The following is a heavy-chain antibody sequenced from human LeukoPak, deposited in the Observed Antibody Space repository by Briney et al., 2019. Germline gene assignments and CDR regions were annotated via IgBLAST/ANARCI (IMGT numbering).Heavy chain of an antibody. CDR1: GLTFSFHW. J-gene: IGHJ4*02. Sequence: PGGSLRLSCAASGLTFSFHWMHWVRQAPGKGLVWVSRTNNDGSTTNYADSVKGRSTISRDNAKNTLYLQMNNLRAEDTALYYCARSLGGGGDYWGQGTLVTVSS. CDR2: TNNDGSTT. D-gene: IGHD2-15*01. V-gene: IGHV3-74*01. CDR3: ARSLGGGGDY.